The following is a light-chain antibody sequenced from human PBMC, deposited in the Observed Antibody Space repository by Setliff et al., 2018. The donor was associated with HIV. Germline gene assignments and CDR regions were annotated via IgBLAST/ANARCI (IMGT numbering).Light chain of an antibody. V-gene: IGLV2-14*01. J-gene: IGLJ2*01. Sequence: QSALAQVASVSGSPGQSITISCTGTSTDVGGYDYVSWYQHHTGKAPKLIIYDVNNRPSGVSDRFSGSKSGNTASLTISGLQADDEAHYYCSSYTSSGSVFGGGTKVTVL. CDR2: DVN. CDR1: STDVGGYDY. CDR3: SSYTSSGSV.